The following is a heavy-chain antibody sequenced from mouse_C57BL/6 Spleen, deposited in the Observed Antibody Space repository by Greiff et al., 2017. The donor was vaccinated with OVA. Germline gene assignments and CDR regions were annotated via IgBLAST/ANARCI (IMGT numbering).Heavy chain of an antibody. Sequence: EVKLVESGGDLVKPGGSLKLSCAASGFTFSSYGMSWVRQTPDKRLEWVATLSSGGSYTSYPDRVKGRFTISRDNAKNTLYLQMSSLKSEDTAMYYCARHGSMVTTNWYFDVWGTGTTVTVSS. CDR2: LSSGGSYT. D-gene: IGHD2-2*01. CDR3: ARHGSMVTTNWYFDV. J-gene: IGHJ1*03. CDR1: GFTFSSYG. V-gene: IGHV5-6*01.